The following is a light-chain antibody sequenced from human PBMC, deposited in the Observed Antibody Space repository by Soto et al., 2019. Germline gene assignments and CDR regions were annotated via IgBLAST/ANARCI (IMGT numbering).Light chain of an antibody. Sequence: DIVMTQSPDSLAVSLGERATINCKSSQSVLYSSNNKNYLVWYQQKPGQAPRLLIYGASSRATGIPDRFSGSGSGTDLTLTISRLEPEDFAVYYCQQYGSSPLTFGGGTKVDIK. J-gene: IGKJ4*01. V-gene: IGKV4-1*01. CDR1: QSVLYSSNNKNY. CDR2: GAS. CDR3: QQYGSSPLT.